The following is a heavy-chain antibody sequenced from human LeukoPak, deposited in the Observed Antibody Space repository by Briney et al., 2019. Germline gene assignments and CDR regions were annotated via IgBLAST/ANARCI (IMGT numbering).Heavy chain of an antibody. J-gene: IGHJ6*02. CDR1: GGSVSSSDYY. D-gene: IGHD2-2*02. V-gene: IGHV4-39*01. CDR3: ARGQGVVPAAITYYYGMEV. Sequence: SETLSLTCTVSGGSVSSSDYYWGWIRQPPGKGLEWIANIYYSGSAYHNPSLKSRVTISIDTSKNQFSLKLNSVTAADTAVYYCARGQGVVPAAITYYYGMEVWGQGTTVTVSS. CDR2: IYYSGSA.